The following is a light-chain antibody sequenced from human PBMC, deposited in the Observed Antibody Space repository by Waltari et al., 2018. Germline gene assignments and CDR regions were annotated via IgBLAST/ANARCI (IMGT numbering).Light chain of an antibody. V-gene: IGKV1-39*01. CDR2: AAS. J-gene: IGKJ4*01. Sequence: DIQMTQSPSSLSASVGDRVTSTCRASQSISSYLNWYQQKPGKAPKLLIYAASNLQSGVPSRFSGSGSGTDFTLTISSLEPEDFAVYYCQQRSNWLTFGGGTKVEIK. CDR1: QSISSY. CDR3: QQRSNWLT.